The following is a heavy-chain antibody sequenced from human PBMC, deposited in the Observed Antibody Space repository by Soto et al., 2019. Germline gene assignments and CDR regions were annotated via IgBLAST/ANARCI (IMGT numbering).Heavy chain of an antibody. J-gene: IGHJ4*02. CDR3: TRDPDFWSGYFDY. CDR1: QFTFTSYG. Sequence: QVQMEQSGAELRRPGASVKVSCKTSQFTFTSYGISWVRQAPGQGLEWMGWINAYNGNTNYAQKFQGRVTMTTDTSTSTAYMELRSLRSDDTALYYCTRDPDFWSGYFDYWGQGTLVTVSS. V-gene: IGHV1-18*01. CDR2: INAYNGNT. D-gene: IGHD3-3*01.